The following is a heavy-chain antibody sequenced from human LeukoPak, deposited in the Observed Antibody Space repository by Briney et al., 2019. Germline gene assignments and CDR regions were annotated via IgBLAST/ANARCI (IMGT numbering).Heavy chain of an antibody. J-gene: IGHJ4*02. CDR1: GASMNDYY. CDR3: ACYSVLGRTFDC. Sequence: SETLSLTCAVSGASMNDYYWSWIRQTPGKGLEWIGHVHHSFSSNFSPSLKSRVTMSMDTSKSHFSLRVTSVTAADTAVYYCACYSVLGRTFDCWGQGTQVTVSS. D-gene: IGHD4-11*01. V-gene: IGHV4-59*01. CDR2: VHHSFSS.